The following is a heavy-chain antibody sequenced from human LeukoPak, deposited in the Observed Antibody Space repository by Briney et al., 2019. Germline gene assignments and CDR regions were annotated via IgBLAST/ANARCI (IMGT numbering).Heavy chain of an antibody. CDR2: ISGSGGST. J-gene: IGHJ4*02. V-gene: IGHV3-23*01. CDR1: GFTFSSYW. Sequence: GGSLRLSCAASGFTFSSYWMSWVRQAPGKGLEWVSAISGSGGSTYYADSVKGRFTISRDNSKNTLYLQMNSLRAEDTAVYYCAKSYDILTGPNDYWGQGTLVTVSS. D-gene: IGHD3-9*01. CDR3: AKSYDILTGPNDY.